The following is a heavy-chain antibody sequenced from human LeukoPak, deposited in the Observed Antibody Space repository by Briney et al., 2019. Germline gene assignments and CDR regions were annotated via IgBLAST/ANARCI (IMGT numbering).Heavy chain of an antibody. D-gene: IGHD2-2*01. Sequence: GGSLRLSCAVSGFTFSSYSMNWVRQAPGKGLEWVSSISSSSSYIYYADSVKGRFTISRDNAKNSLYLQMNSLRGEDTAVYFCARERPAASNFDYWGQGTLVTVSS. CDR2: ISSSSSYI. J-gene: IGHJ4*02. V-gene: IGHV3-21*01. CDR1: GFTFSSYS. CDR3: ARERPAASNFDY.